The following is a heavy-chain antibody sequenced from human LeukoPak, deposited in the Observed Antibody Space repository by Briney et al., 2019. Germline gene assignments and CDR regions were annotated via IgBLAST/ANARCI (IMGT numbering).Heavy chain of an antibody. CDR2: IAAGATGT. J-gene: IGHJ4*02. V-gene: IGHV3-23*01. CDR1: GFTGPSFA. CDR3: AKSYDSGGYPLGDY. Sequence: PGGSMTLSCSASGFTGPSFAMAWVRQAPGKGLEWVSGIAAGATGTYYSDSVKGRYTISRDNSRKTVQLQMHSLRAEDTAVYYGAKSYDSGGYPLGDYCGQGTLVSVSS. D-gene: IGHD3-22*01.